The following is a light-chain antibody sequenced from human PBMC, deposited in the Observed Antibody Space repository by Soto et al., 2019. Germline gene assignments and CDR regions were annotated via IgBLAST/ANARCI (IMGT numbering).Light chain of an antibody. Sequence: QAVVAQPPSASRTPGQRVTISCSGSSSNIGSSYVYWYQQLPGTAPKLLIHRNNQRPSGVPDRFSGSKSGTSVSLAISGLRSEDEADYYCAAWDDSLSGVVFGGGTKVTVL. CDR1: SSNIGSSY. CDR3: AAWDDSLSGVV. J-gene: IGLJ2*01. V-gene: IGLV1-47*01. CDR2: RNN.